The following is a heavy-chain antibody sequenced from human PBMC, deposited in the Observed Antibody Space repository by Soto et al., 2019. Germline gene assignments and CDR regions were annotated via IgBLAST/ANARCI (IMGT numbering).Heavy chain of an antibody. Sequence: QVQLVQSGAEVKKPGSSVKVSCKASGGTFSSYTISWVRQAPGQGLEWMGRIIPILGIANYAQKFQGRGTITADKSPSTAYMELSSLRSEDTAVYYCARGGENSGYANYWFDPWGQGTLVTVSS. CDR2: IIPILGIA. CDR1: GGTFSSYT. D-gene: IGHD5-12*01. J-gene: IGHJ5*02. V-gene: IGHV1-69*02. CDR3: ARGGENSGYANYWFDP.